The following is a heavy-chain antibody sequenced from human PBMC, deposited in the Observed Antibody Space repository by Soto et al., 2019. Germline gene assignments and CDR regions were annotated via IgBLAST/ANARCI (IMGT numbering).Heavy chain of an antibody. D-gene: IGHD3-10*01. CDR1: GFTLSDHY. Sequence: GGSLRLSCAGSGFTLSDHYIDWVRQAPGKGLEWVGRSRDKAQGYSTAYAASVKGRFTTSRDESKNSVYLQMNSLKTEDTAVYYCARDSGYGSGNSVNHYLDCWGRGTLVTVSS. V-gene: IGHV3-72*01. J-gene: IGHJ4*01. CDR2: SRDKAQGYST. CDR3: ARDSGYGSGNSVNHYLDC.